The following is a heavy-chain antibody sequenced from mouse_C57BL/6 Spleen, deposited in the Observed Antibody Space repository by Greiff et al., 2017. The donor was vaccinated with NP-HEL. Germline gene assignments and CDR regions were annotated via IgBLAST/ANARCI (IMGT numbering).Heavy chain of an antibody. CDR2: IYPRSGNT. D-gene: IGHD1-1*01. CDR1: GYTFTSYG. CDR3: ARSITTVVATREGFDY. V-gene: IGHV1-81*01. J-gene: IGHJ2*01. Sequence: LEESGAELARPGASVKLSCKASGYTFTSYGISWVKQRTGQGLEWIGEIYPRSGNTYYNEKFKGKATLTADKSSSTAYMELRSLTSEDSAVYFCARSITTVVATREGFDYWGQGTTLTVSS.